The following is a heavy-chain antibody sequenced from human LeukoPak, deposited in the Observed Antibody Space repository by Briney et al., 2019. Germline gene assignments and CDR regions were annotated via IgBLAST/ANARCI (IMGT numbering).Heavy chain of an antibody. D-gene: IGHD2-8*01. CDR2: MSPDGSDK. CDR3: VTSWCRQKRDD. J-gene: IGHJ4*02. CDR1: GFSFRDYW. V-gene: IGHV3-7*01. Sequence: PGGSLRLSCAASGFSFRDYWMSWVRQAPGKGLEWVADMSPDGSDKTYVDSVKGRLTISRDNAKQSLYLQMDSLTAEDTAVYYCVTSWCRQKRDDWGQGTLVTVSS.